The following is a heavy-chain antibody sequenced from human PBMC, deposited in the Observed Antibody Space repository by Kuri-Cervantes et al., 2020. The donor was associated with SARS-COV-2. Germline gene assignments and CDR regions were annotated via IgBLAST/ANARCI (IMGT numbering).Heavy chain of an antibody. V-gene: IGHV3-49*03. D-gene: IGHD3/OR15-3a*01. Sequence: GGSLRLSCTTSAFTFDDYALAWFRQAPGKGLEWVGFIRSKAYGETTEYAASVKGRFSISRDDSESIAYLQMNSLKTEDTAVYYCSRNFRAGYWPFDYWGQGTLVTVSS. CDR3: SRNFRAGYWPFDY. CDR1: AFTFDDYA. J-gene: IGHJ4*02. CDR2: IRSKAYGETT.